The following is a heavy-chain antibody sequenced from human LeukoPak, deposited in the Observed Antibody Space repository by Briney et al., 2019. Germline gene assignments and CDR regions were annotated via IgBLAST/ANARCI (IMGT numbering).Heavy chain of an antibody. CDR3: ANLPFYYDSSGYYSPLHY. Sequence: GGSLRLSCAASGFTFSSYAMHWVRQAPGKGLEWVALISYDGSNKYYADSVKARFIISRDNSKNTVYLQMNSLRAEDTAVYYCANLPFYYDSSGYYSPLHYWGQGTLVTVSS. J-gene: IGHJ4*02. D-gene: IGHD3-22*01. CDR2: ISYDGSNK. CDR1: GFTFSSYA. V-gene: IGHV3-30*04.